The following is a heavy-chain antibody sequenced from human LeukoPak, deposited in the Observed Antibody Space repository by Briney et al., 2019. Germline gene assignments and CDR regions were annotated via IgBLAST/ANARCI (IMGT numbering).Heavy chain of an antibody. CDR2: ISSSSSYI. V-gene: IGHV3-21*01. CDR3: ARGPITIFGVVICD. CDR1: GFTSSSYS. J-gene: IGHJ4*02. D-gene: IGHD3-3*01. Sequence: GGSLRLSCAASGFTSSSYSMNWVRQAPGMGLEWVSSISSSSSYIYYADSVKGRFTISRDNAKNSLYLQMNSLRAEDTAVYYCARGPITIFGVVICDWGQGTLVTVSS.